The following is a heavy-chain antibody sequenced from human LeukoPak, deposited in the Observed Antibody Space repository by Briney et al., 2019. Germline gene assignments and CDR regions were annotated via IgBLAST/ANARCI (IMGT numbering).Heavy chain of an antibody. V-gene: IGHV1-2*02. CDR1: GYTFPGCY. CDR2: INPNSGGT. CDR3: ARLSDSSGYYYLDY. D-gene: IGHD3-22*01. J-gene: IGHJ4*02. Sequence: GASVKFSCKASGYTFPGCYMHWVRQAPGQGLEWMGWINPNSGGTNYAQKFQGRVTMTRDTSISTAYMELSRLRSDDTAVYYCARLSDSSGYYYLDYWGQGTLVTVSS.